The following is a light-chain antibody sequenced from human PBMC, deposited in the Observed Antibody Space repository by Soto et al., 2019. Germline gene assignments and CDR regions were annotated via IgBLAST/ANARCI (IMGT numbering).Light chain of an antibody. J-gene: IGLJ1*01. CDR1: SSNIGSNT. Sequence: QSVLTQPPSASGTPGQRVTISCSGSSSNIGSNTVNWYQQLPGTAPKLLIYSNNQRPSGVPDRFSGSKSGTSASLSISGLEFEDEADYDCASWDHSLNGYYVFGTGTKLTVL. CDR3: ASWDHSLNGYYV. CDR2: SNN. V-gene: IGLV1-44*01.